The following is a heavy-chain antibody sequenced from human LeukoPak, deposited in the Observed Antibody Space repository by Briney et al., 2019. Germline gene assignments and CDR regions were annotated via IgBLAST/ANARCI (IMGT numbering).Heavy chain of an antibody. CDR2: IYCTGST. CDR1: GGSMTSYY. D-gene: IGHD6-6*01. J-gene: IGHJ4*02. Sequence: PSETLSLTCTVSGGSMTSYYWSWIRQPPGKGLEWIGNIYCTGSTNYNPSLKSRVTMSVDSSKGQLSLKLTSLTAADSAVYYCARRSTLENFFDSWGQGTPVTVSS. CDR3: ARRSTLENFFDS. V-gene: IGHV4-59*08.